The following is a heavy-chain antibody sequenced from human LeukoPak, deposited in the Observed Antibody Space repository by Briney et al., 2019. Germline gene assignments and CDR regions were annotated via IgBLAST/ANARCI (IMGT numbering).Heavy chain of an antibody. V-gene: IGHV3-23*01. CDR2: ISGSGGST. D-gene: IGHD4-17*01. CDR3: AKTQGDYGDYGLEEGQDAFDI. J-gene: IGHJ3*02. Sequence: GGSLRLSCAASGFTFSSYAMSWVRQAPGKGLEWVSAISGSGGSTYYADSVKGRFTISRDNSKNTLYLQMNSLRAEDTAVYYCAKTQGDYGDYGLEEGQDAFDIWGQGTMVTVSS. CDR1: GFTFSSYA.